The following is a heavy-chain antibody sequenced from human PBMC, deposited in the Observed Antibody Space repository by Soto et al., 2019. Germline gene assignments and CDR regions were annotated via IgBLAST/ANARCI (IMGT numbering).Heavy chain of an antibody. CDR1: GGTFSSYA. V-gene: IGHV1-69*06. Sequence: QVQLVQSGAEAKKPGSSVKVSCKTSGGTFSSYAISWVRQAPGQGLEWMGGIVPLFRTTNYAQKFQGRVTITADTSTYTVYMELSGLRSGDTAVYYCARGHEVIRGALDVWGQGTTVTVSS. J-gene: IGHJ6*02. D-gene: IGHD2-21*01. CDR3: ARGHEVIRGALDV. CDR2: IVPLFRTT.